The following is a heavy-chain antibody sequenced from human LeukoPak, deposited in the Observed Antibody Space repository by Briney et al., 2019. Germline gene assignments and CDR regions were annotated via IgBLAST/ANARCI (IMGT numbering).Heavy chain of an antibody. Sequence: SETLSLTCTVSGGSVSSESYHWSWIRQPPGKGFEWIAYIFNSGSSNSNPSLKSRVTISVDTSKNQFSLKLNSVTAADTAQYHCARGVGGVREGFDIWGQGTMVTVSS. CDR3: ARGVGGVREGFDI. CDR2: IFNSGSS. CDR1: GGSVSSESYH. D-gene: IGHD3-16*01. V-gene: IGHV4-61*01. J-gene: IGHJ3*02.